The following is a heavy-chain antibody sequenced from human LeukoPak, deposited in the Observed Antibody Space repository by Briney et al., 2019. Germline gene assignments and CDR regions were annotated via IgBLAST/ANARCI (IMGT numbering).Heavy chain of an antibody. D-gene: IGHD1-1*01. J-gene: IGHJ4*02. V-gene: IGHV4-31*03. CDR2: IYYSGST. Sequence: PSETLSLTCTASGGSISSGGYYWSWICQHPGKGLEWIGYIYYSGSTYYNPSLKSRVTISVDTSKNQFSLKLSSVTAADTAVYHCARDGGRGNLWGQGTLVTVSS. CDR3: ARDGGRGNL. CDR1: GGSISSGGYY.